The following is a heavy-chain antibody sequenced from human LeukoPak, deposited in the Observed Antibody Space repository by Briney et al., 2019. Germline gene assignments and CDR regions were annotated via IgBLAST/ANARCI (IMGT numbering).Heavy chain of an antibody. CDR1: GGSISSGGYY. Sequence: PSETLSLTCTVSGGSISSGGYYWSWIRQHPGKGLEWIGYIYYSGSTYYNPSLKSRVTISVDTSKNQFSLKLSSVTVADTAVYYCARRGLGYGDYGGDNWFDPWGQGTLVTVSS. CDR2: IYYSGST. D-gene: IGHD4-17*01. J-gene: IGHJ5*02. CDR3: ARRGLGYGDYGGDNWFDP. V-gene: IGHV4-31*03.